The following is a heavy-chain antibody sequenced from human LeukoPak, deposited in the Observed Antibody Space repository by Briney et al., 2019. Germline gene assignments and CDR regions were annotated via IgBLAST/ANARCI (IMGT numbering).Heavy chain of an antibody. CDR1: GDSISGYY. Sequence: SETLSLTCTVSGDSISGYYWSWMRQPTGKGLEWIGRIYTSGSTNYNPSLKSRVTMSVDTSKNQFSLKLSSVTAADTDVYYCARKPSYYDFWSGYPLDAFDIWGQGTMVTVSS. CDR2: IYTSGST. CDR3: ARKPSYYDFWSGYPLDAFDI. V-gene: IGHV4-4*07. J-gene: IGHJ3*02. D-gene: IGHD3-3*01.